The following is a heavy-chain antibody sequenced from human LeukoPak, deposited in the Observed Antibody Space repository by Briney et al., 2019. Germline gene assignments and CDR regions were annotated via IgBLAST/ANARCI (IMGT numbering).Heavy chain of an antibody. V-gene: IGHV4-59*01. CDR1: GGSISSYY. D-gene: IGHD2-2*01. CDR3: ARIVVPAVYYYYYYMDV. CDR2: IYYSGST. Sequence: SETLSLTCTVSGGSISSYYWSWIRQPPGKGLEWIGYIYYSGSTNYNPSPQSRVTISVDTSKNQFSLKLSSVTAADTAVYYCARIVVPAVYYYYYYMDVWGKGTTVTVSS. J-gene: IGHJ6*03.